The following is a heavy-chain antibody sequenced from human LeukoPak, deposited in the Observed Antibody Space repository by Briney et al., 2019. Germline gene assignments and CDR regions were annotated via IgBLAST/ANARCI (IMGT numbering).Heavy chain of an antibody. Sequence: SVKVSCKASGGTFSSYAISWVRQAPGQGLEWMGRIIPIFGTANYAQKFQGSVTITTHEYTSTAYMELSSLRSEDTAVCYCARELGGNGFQHWGQGTLVTVSS. CDR1: GGTFSSYA. V-gene: IGHV1-69*05. J-gene: IGHJ1*01. CDR3: ARELGGNGFQH. CDR2: IIPIFGTA. D-gene: IGHD4-23*01.